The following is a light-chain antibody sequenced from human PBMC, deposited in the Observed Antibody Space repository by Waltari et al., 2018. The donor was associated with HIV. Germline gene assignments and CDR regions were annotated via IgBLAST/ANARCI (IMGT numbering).Light chain of an antibody. J-gene: IGKJ3*01. V-gene: IGKV3-15*01. CDR3: QESDNFPLLT. CDR1: QSVRSN. CDR2: DAS. Sequence: EIVMTQSPATLSVSPGERATLSCRASQSVRSNLAWYQHKPGQAPRLLIYDASNRATGVPARVSGSRSGTEFTLTISSLQSEDFAVYFCQESDNFPLLTFGPGTKVDI.